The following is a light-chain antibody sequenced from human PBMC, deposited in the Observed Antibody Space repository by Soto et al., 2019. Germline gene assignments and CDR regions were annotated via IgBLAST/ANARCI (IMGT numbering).Light chain of an antibody. CDR2: GAS. V-gene: IGKV3-20*01. CDR1: QSVSSY. J-gene: IGKJ5*01. Sequence: ELVFTQSPATLSVSTGERATLSCRASQSVSSYLAWYQQKPGQAPRLLIYGASTRATGIPARFSGSGSGTDFTLTISRLEPEDFAVYYCQQYGSSPITFGQGTRLEIK. CDR3: QQYGSSPIT.